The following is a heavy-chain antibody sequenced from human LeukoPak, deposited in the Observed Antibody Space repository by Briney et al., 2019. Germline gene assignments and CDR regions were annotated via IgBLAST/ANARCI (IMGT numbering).Heavy chain of an antibody. Sequence: SSETLSLTCTVSGGSISSGDYYWSWIRQPPGKGLEWIGYIYYSGSTYYNPSLKSRVTISEDTSKNQFSLKLSSVTAADTAVYYCARGGTHDAFDIWGQGTMVTVSS. V-gene: IGHV4-30-4*08. CDR3: ARGGTHDAFDI. J-gene: IGHJ3*02. CDR1: GGSISSGDYY. CDR2: IYYSGST.